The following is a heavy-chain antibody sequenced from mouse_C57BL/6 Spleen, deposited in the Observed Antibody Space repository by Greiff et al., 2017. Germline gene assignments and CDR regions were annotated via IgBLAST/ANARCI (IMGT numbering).Heavy chain of an antibody. D-gene: IGHD2-5*01. J-gene: IGHJ1*03. Sequence: EVHLVESGGGLVQPKGSLKLSCAASGFTFTTYAMHWVRQAPGKGVEWVARIRSKSSNYATYYADSVKDRLTISRDDSQSMLYLQMNNLKTEDTAMYYCVRDKSNFWYFDVWGTGTTVTVSS. CDR2: IRSKSSNYAT. CDR1: GFTFTTYA. CDR3: VRDKSNFWYFDV. V-gene: IGHV10-3*01.